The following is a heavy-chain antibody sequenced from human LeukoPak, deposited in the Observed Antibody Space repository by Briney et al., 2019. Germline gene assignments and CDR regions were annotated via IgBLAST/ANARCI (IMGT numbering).Heavy chain of an antibody. CDR1: GFTFSSYA. CDR3: ARGPLNHVYIAAAAQTHQLFDY. V-gene: IGHV3-30-3*01. CDR2: ISYDGSNK. J-gene: IGHJ4*02. D-gene: IGHD6-13*01. Sequence: GRSLRLSCAASGFTFSSYAMHWVRQAPGKGLEWVAVISYDGSNKYYADSVKGRFTISRDNSKNTLYLQMNSLRAEDTAVYYCARGPLNHVYIAAAAQTHQLFDYWGQGTLVTVSS.